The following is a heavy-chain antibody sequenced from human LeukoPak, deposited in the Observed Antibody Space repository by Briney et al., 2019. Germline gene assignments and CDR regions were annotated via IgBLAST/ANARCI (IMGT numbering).Heavy chain of an antibody. CDR1: GFTFSSYS. J-gene: IGHJ4*02. V-gene: IGHV3-66*01. D-gene: IGHD5-12*01. CDR3: ASGVDIVATLDY. CDR2: IYSGGST. Sequence: GGSLRLSCAASGFTFSSYSMNWVRQAPGKGLEWVSVIYSGGSTYYADSVKGRFTISRDNSKNTLYLQMNSLRAEDTAVYYCASGVDIVATLDYWGQGTLVTVSS.